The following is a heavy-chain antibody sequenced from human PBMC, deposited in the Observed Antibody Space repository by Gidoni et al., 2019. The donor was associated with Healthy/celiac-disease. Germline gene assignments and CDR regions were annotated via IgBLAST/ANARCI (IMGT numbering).Heavy chain of an antibody. CDR1: GFTFSSYG. CDR3: AKAMVRGGVDY. J-gene: IGHJ4*02. Sequence: QVQLVESGGGVVQPGRSLRFSCAPSGFTFSSYGMHWVCQAPGKGLEGVAVISYNGSNKYYADSVKGRFTISRDNSKNTLYLQMNSLRAEDTAVYYCAKAMVRGGVDYWGQGTLVTVSS. V-gene: IGHV3-30*18. D-gene: IGHD3-10*01. CDR2: ISYNGSNK.